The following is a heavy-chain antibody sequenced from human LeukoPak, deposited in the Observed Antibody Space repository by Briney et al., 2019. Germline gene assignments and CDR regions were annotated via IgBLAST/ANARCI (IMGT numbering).Heavy chain of an antibody. CDR1: GGSISSYY. CDR2: ICYSGST. V-gene: IGHV4-59*01. J-gene: IGHJ5*02. CDR3: ARSGCSGGSCYRVGWFDP. D-gene: IGHD2-15*01. Sequence: PSETLSLTCTVSGGSISSYYWSWIRQPPGKGLEWIGYICYSGSTNYNPSLKSRVTISVDTSKNQFSLKLSSVTAADTAVYYCARSGCSGGSCYRVGWFDPWGQGTLVTVSS.